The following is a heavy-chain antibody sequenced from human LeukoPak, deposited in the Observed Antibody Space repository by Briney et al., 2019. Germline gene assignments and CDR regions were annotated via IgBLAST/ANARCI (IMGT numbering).Heavy chain of an antibody. J-gene: IGHJ6*03. Sequence: PGGSLRLSCAASGFTFSSYAMHWVRQAPGKGLEWVAVISYDGSNKYYADSVKGRFTISRDNSKNTLYLQMNSLRAEDTAVYYCARVGGSYYRYYYYYMDVWGKGTTVTVSS. D-gene: IGHD1-26*01. CDR3: ARVGGSYYRYYYYYMDV. V-gene: IGHV3-30*04. CDR1: GFTFSSYA. CDR2: ISYDGSNK.